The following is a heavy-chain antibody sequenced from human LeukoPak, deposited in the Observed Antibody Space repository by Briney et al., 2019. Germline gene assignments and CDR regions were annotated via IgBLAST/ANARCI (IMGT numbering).Heavy chain of an antibody. J-gene: IGHJ5*02. V-gene: IGHV4-59*11. Sequence: SETLSLTCTVSGDYISSHYWNWIRQPPGKGLEWIGCIYYTGTTNYNPSLESRVTISIDTSKNQFSLKLSSVTAADTAVYYCARTGFSSNRHKFDPWGQGTLVTVSS. D-gene: IGHD6-13*01. CDR1: GDYISSHY. CDR3: ARTGFSSNRHKFDP. CDR2: IYYTGTT.